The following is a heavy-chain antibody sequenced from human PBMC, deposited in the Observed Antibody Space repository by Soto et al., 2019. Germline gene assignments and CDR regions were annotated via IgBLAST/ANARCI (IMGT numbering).Heavy chain of an antibody. J-gene: IGHJ3*02. V-gene: IGHV4-31*03. CDR2: IYYSGNT. CDR1: GGSISSGGYY. Sequence: PSETLSLTCTVSGGSISSGGYYWSWIRQHPGKGLEWIGYIYYSGNTYYNPSLKSRVTISVDTSKNQFSLKLSSVTAADTAVYYCARFCAPIYDFWSGYSDAFDIWGQGTMVTVSS. D-gene: IGHD3-3*01. CDR3: ARFCAPIYDFWSGYSDAFDI.